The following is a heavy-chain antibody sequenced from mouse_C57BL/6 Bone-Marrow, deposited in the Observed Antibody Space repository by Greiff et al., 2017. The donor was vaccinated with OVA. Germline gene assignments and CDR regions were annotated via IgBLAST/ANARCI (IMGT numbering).Heavy chain of an antibody. J-gene: IGHJ3*01. V-gene: IGHV1-64*01. CDR1: GYTFTSYW. CDR2: IHPNSGST. Sequence: QVQLQQPGAELVKPGASVKLSCKASGYTFTSYWMHWVKQRPGQGLEWIGMIHPNSGSTNYNEKFKSKATLTVDKSSSTAYMQLSSLTSEDSAVDYCARDTTVVATRFAYWGQGTLVTVSA. CDR3: ARDTTVVATRFAY. D-gene: IGHD1-1*01.